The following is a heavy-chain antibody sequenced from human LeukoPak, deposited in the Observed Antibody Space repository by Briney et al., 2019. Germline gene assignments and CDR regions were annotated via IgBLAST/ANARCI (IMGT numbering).Heavy chain of an antibody. CDR1: GGTFSSYA. CDR3: ARVVGLTGYSSSWYSGYYYYMDV. V-gene: IGHV1-69*13. CDR2: IIPIFGTA. Sequence: SVKVSCKASGGTFSSYAISWVRQAPGQGLEWMGGIIPIFGTANYAQKFQGRVTITADESTSTAYMGLSSLRSEDTAVYYCARVVGLTGYSSSWYSGYYYYMDVWGKGTTVTVSS. J-gene: IGHJ6*03. D-gene: IGHD6-13*01.